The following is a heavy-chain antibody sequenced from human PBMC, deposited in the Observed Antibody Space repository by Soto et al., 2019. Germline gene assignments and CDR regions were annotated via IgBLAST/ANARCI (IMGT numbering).Heavy chain of an antibody. D-gene: IGHD3-22*01. CDR2: ISYDGSNK. CDR1: GFTFSSYA. CDR3: ARDGYDSSGYYSDFDY. V-gene: IGHV3-30-3*01. J-gene: IGHJ4*02. Sequence: QVQLVESGGGVVQPGRSLRLSCAASGFTFSSYAMHWVRQAPGKGLEWVAVISYDGSNKYYADSVKGRFTISRDNSKNTLYLQRNSLRAEDTAVYYCARDGYDSSGYYSDFDYWGQGTLVTVSS.